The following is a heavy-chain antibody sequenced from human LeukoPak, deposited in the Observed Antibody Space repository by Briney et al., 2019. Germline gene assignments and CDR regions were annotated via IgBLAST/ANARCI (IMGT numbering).Heavy chain of an antibody. V-gene: IGHV1-69*06. D-gene: IGHD6-13*01. CDR3: ARAAIAAAGLEDAFDI. Sequence: SVKVSCKASVRTFSSYAISWVRQAPGQGLEWMGGIIPIFGTANYAQKFQGRVTITADKSTSTAYMELSSLRSEDTAVYYCARAAIAAAGLEDAFDIWGQGTMVTVSS. J-gene: IGHJ3*02. CDR2: IIPIFGTA. CDR1: VRTFSSYA.